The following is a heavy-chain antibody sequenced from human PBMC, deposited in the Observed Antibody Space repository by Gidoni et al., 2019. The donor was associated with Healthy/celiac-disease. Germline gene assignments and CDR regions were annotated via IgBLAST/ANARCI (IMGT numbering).Heavy chain of an antibody. V-gene: IGHV3-9*01. CDR2: ISWNSGSI. J-gene: IGHJ6*02. D-gene: IGHD6-19*01. CDR3: AKDIGFGAVAGTNYYYYGMDV. CDR1: GFTFDDYA. Sequence: EVQLVESGGGLVQPGRSLRLSCAASGFTFDDYAMHWVRQAPGKGLEWVSGISWNSGSIGYADSVKGRFTISRDNAKNSLYLQMNSLRAEDTALYYCAKDIGFGAVAGTNYYYYGMDVWGQGTTVTVSS.